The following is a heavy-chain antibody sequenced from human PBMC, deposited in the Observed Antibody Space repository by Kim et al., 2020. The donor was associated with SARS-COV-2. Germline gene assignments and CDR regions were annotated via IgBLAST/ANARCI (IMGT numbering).Heavy chain of an antibody. CDR3: AKVKGWFGELSFGMDV. J-gene: IGHJ6*02. D-gene: IGHD3-10*01. Sequence: GGSLRLSCAASGFTFSSYGMHWVRQAPGKGLEWVAVISYDGSNKYYADSVKGRFTISRDNSKNTLYLQMNSLRAEDTAVYYCAKVKGWFGELSFGMDVWGQGTTVTLSS. CDR2: ISYDGSNK. V-gene: IGHV3-30*18. CDR1: GFTFSSYG.